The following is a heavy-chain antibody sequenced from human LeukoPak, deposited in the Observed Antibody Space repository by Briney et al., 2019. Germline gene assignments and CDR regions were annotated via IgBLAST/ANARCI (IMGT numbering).Heavy chain of an antibody. D-gene: IGHD4-17*01. CDR2: ISSSGSTI. CDR3: AKDAYGGYSHKGLVYFDY. V-gene: IGHV3-48*01. CDR1: GFTFSNYW. Sequence: TGGSLRLSCVASGFTFSNYWMNWVRQAPGKGLEWVSYISSSGSTIYYADSVKGRFTISRDNSKNTLYLQMNSLRAEDTAVYYCAKDAYGGYSHKGLVYFDYWGQGTLVTVSS. J-gene: IGHJ4*02.